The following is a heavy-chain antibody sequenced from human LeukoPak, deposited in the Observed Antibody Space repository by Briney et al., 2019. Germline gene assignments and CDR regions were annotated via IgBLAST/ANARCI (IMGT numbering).Heavy chain of an antibody. D-gene: IGHD1-26*01. J-gene: IGHJ4*02. Sequence: GSLRLSCAASGFTFSNYWMSWVRQAPGKGLEWVANIKQDGSEKYCVDSVKGRFTISRDNAKNSLYLQMDYLSAVDTAVYYCASPVDSGSTRGFDYWGQGTLVTVSS. CDR2: IKQDGSEK. CDR3: ASPVDSGSTRGFDY. CDR1: GFTFSNYW. V-gene: IGHV3-7*01.